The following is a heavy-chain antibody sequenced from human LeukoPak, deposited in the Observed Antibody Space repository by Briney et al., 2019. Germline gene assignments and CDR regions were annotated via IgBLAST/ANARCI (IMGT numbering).Heavy chain of an antibody. CDR3: ARDLDYSTGFDY. Sequence: PAGSLRLSCAASGFTVSNNYMTWVRQAPGKGLEWVSVIYSGGTTYYADSVKGRFTISRDNSKNTVYLQMNSLRAEDTAVYYCARDLDYSTGFDYWGQGTLVSVSS. D-gene: IGHD4-11*01. CDR1: GFTVSNNY. CDR2: IYSGGTT. J-gene: IGHJ4*02. V-gene: IGHV3-66*01.